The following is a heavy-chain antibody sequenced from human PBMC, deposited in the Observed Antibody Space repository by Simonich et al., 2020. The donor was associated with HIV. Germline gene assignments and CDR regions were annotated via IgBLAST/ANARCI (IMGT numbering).Heavy chain of an antibody. J-gene: IGHJ4*02. D-gene: IGHD5-12*01. CDR1: GFTFSGYE. V-gene: IGHV3-48*03. Sequence: EVQLVESGGGSVQPGGSLRLSCAASGFTFSGYEMNWVRQAPGKGREWVSYISSSGSSIYYADSVKGRFTISRDNAKNSLYLQMNSLRAEDTAVYYCARDYPGYPARWGQGTLVTVS. CDR2: ISSSGSSI. CDR3: ARDYPGYPAR.